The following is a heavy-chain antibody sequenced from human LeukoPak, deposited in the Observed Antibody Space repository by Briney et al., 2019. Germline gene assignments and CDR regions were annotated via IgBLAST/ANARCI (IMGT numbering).Heavy chain of an antibody. Sequence: SETLSLTCTVSGGSISTYYWNWIRQPPGKGLEWIGYIYHSGSTNYNPSLQSRVTISVDTSKNQFSLNLNSVTAADTAVYYCARDFFYDSSGYPRTFDAFDIWGQGTMVTVSS. J-gene: IGHJ3*02. CDR2: IYHSGST. CDR1: GGSISTYY. D-gene: IGHD3-22*01. V-gene: IGHV4-59*01. CDR3: ARDFFYDSSGYPRTFDAFDI.